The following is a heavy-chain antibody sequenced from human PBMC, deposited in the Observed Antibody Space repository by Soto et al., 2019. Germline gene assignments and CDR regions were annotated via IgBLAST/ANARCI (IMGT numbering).Heavy chain of an antibody. CDR2: IKQDGNEK. CDR3: TTSPHRDSERVFV. CDR1: GFTFSTYW. J-gene: IGHJ6*02. V-gene: IGHV3-7*01. Sequence: EVQLVESGGGLVQPGGSLRLSCAASGFTFSTYWMSWVRRTPGKGLEWVANIKQDGNEKYYVDSVRGRLTVSRDNAKSSLYLQMNRLRVEDTSVYYCTTSPHRDSERVFVWGQGTAVTVS. D-gene: IGHD1-26*01.